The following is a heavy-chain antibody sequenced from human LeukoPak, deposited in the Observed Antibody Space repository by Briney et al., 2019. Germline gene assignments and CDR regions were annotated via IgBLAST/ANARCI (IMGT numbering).Heavy chain of an antibody. CDR2: IYYSGST. Sequence: SQTLSLTCTVSGGSISSGGYYWSWIRQPPGKGLEWIGYIYYSGSTNYNPSLKSRVTISVDTSKNQFSLKLSSVTAADTAVYYCARDRGYCSSTSCYHWFDPWGQGTLVTVSS. CDR3: ARDRGYCSSTSCYHWFDP. J-gene: IGHJ5*02. CDR1: GGSISSGGYY. D-gene: IGHD2-2*01. V-gene: IGHV4-61*08.